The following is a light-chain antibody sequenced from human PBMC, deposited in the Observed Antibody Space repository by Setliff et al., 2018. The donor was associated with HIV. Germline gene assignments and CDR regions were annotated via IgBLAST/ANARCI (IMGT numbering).Light chain of an antibody. J-gene: IGLJ1*01. CDR3: CSYAGSSYV. CDR2: EVI. CDR1: SSDIGSYNL. Sequence: QSVLTQPASVSGSPGQSITISCTGTSSDIGSYNLVSWYQQHPGKVPKLKIYEVIKRPSGVPNRFSGSKSGNTASLTISGLQAEDEADYYCCSYAGSSYVFGTGTKVTVL. V-gene: IGLV2-23*02.